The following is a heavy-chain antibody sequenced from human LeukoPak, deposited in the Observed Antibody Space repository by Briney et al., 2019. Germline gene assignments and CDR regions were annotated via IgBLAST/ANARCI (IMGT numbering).Heavy chain of an antibody. Sequence: TGGSLRLSCAASGFTFSSYAMSWVRQAPGKGLEWFSDISGSGGSKFYEVSVRGRFTISRAISKNTLYLKMNSLRAEDTAVYYCAKDTKPYYYDSSGYYTPPCFDYWGQGTLVTVSS. D-gene: IGHD3-22*01. CDR1: GFTFSSYA. CDR3: AKDTKPYYYDSSGYYTPPCFDY. CDR2: ISGSGGSK. V-gene: IGHV3-23*01. J-gene: IGHJ4*02.